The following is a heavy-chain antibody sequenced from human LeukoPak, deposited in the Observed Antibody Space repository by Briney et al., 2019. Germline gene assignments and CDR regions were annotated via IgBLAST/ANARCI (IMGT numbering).Heavy chain of an antibody. V-gene: IGHV3-23*01. Sequence: AESLRLSCAASGFTFSSYAMSWVRQAPGKVLEWVSAISGSGGSTYYADSVKGRFTISRDNSKNTLYLQMNSLRAEDTAVYYCAKDRMYSGSYYAYYFDYWGQGTLVTVS. J-gene: IGHJ4*02. CDR3: AKDRMYSGSYYAYYFDY. D-gene: IGHD1-26*01. CDR2: ISGSGGST. CDR1: GFTFSSYA.